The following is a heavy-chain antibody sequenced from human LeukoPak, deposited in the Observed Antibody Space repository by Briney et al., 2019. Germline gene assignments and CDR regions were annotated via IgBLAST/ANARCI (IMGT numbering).Heavy chain of an antibody. D-gene: IGHD6-13*01. CDR3: ARDIAAAGTYFDY. J-gene: IGHJ4*02. Sequence: SETLSLTCSVSGGSVSSYYWSWIRQPPGKGLEWIGYIYYSGSTNYNPSLESRVTISVDTSKNQFSLKLSSVTAADTAVYYCARDIAAAGTYFDYGGQGILVTVSS. V-gene: IGHV4-59*02. CDR1: GGSVSSYY. CDR2: IYYSGST.